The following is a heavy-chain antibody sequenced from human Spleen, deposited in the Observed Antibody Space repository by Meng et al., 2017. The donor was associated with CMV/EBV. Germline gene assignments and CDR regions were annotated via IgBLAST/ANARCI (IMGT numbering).Heavy chain of an antibody. CDR3: ARVERFLEWLLSIGGMGIGMDV. V-gene: IGHV1-69*02. D-gene: IGHD3-3*01. J-gene: IGHJ6*02. Sequence: SVKVSCKASGGTFSSYTISWVRQAPGQGLEWMGRIIPILGIANYAQKFQGRVTITADKSTSTAYMELSSLRSEDTAVYYCARVERFLEWLLSIGGMGIGMDVWGQGTTVTVSS. CDR1: GGTFSSYT. CDR2: IIPILGIA.